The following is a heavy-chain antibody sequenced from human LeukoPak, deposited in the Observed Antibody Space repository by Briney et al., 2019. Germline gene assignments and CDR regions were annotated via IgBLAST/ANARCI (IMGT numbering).Heavy chain of an antibody. D-gene: IGHD6-13*01. CDR3: ARNSSSWYFDY. Sequence: PSETLSLTCAVSGYSISSGYYWGWIRQPSGKGLEWIGSIYHSGSTHYNPSLKSRVTISVDTSKKQFSLKLSSVTAADTAVYYCARNSSSWYFDYWGQGTLVTVSS. J-gene: IGHJ4*02. V-gene: IGHV4-38-2*01. CDR2: IYHSGST. CDR1: GYSISSGYY.